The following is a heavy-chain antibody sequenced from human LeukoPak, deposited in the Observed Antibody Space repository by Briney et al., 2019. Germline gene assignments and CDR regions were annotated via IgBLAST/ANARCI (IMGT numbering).Heavy chain of an antibody. CDR1: GFTFRSYA. V-gene: IGHV3-23*01. J-gene: IGHJ4*02. CDR3: AKAANYDILTGYYLDY. D-gene: IGHD3-9*01. CDR2: ITGGGDTT. Sequence: GGSLRLSCVASGFTFRSYAMSWVRQAPGKGLEWVSAITGGGDTTYYADSVKGRFTISRDNSKNTLYLQMNNLRAEDTAIYYCAKAANYDILTGYYLDYWGQGTLVTVSS.